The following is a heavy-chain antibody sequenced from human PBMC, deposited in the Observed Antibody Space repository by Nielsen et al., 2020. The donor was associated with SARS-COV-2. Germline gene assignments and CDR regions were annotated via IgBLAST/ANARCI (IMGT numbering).Heavy chain of an antibody. CDR1: GFTFSSYS. V-gene: IGHV3-7*01. CDR2: IKPEGSEK. Sequence: GGSLRLSCAASGFTFSSYSMKWVRQAPGKGLEWVADIKPEGSEKVYVDSVKGRFTISRDNAKNSMSLQMNSLRVEDTAVYYCARDWSRAADVWGQGTMVTVSS. CDR3: ARDWSRAADV. D-gene: IGHD2-15*01. J-gene: IGHJ3*01.